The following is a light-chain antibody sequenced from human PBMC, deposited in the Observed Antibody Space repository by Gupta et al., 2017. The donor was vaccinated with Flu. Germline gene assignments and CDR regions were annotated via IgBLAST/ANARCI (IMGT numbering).Light chain of an antibody. CDR2: AAS. Sequence: EIQMTQSPSSVSASVGDRVTLTCRASQVISASLAWYQHKPGKAPKLLIYAASNLESGVPSRFTGSGSGTDFSLIISSLQPEDFATYFCQQTNTFPWTFGQGTKVEIK. CDR1: QVISAS. CDR3: QQTNTFPWT. J-gene: IGKJ1*01. V-gene: IGKV1-12*01.